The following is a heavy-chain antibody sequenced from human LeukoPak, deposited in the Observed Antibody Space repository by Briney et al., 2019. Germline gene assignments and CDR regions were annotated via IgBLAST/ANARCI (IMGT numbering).Heavy chain of an antibody. CDR1: GGSISSYY. CDR3: ARLQGYDSSGYYPHYYYYYMDV. J-gene: IGHJ6*03. Sequence: SETLSLTCTVSGGSISSYYWSWIRQPPGKGLEWIGRIYTSGSTNYNPSLKSRVTMSVDTSKNQFSLKLSSVTAADTAVYYCARLQGYDSSGYYPHYYYYYMDVWGKGTTVTVSS. CDR2: IYTSGST. D-gene: IGHD3-22*01. V-gene: IGHV4-4*07.